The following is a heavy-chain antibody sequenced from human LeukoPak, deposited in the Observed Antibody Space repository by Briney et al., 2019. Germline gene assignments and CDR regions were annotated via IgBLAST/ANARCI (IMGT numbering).Heavy chain of an antibody. Sequence: ASVKVSCKASGYTLTGYYMHWVRQAPGQGLEWMGWINPNSGGTNYAQKFQGRVTMTRDTSISTAYMELSRLRSDDTAVYYCARDQGLGGAFDIWGQGTMVTVSS. CDR1: GYTLTGYY. V-gene: IGHV1-2*02. J-gene: IGHJ3*02. CDR3: ARDQGLGGAFDI. CDR2: INPNSGGT.